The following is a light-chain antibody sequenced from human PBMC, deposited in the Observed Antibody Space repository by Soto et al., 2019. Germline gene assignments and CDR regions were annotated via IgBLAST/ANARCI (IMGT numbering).Light chain of an antibody. CDR3: QQYDSLIT. CDR2: GIS. J-gene: IGKJ4*01. CDR1: QSVADNE. V-gene: IGKV3-20*01. Sequence: EIVLTQSPGTLSLSPGERATLSCKTSQSVADNELGWYQQKPGQSPRLLIYGISSRATGIPDRFSGSGSGTDFTLTISRLEPEDFAVYYCQQYDSLITFGGLTRVEI.